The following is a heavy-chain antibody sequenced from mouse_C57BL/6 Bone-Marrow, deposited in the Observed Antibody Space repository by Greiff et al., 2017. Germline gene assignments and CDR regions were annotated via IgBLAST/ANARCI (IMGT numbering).Heavy chain of an antibody. Sequence: QVQLQQPGAELVKPGASVKLSCKASGYTFNSYWMHWVKQRPGKGLEWIGMIHTNSGSTNYNEKFKSKSTLTVDKSSSTAYMQLSSLTSEDSAVYYCAPNWGDGGYWGQGTTLTVSS. J-gene: IGHJ2*01. D-gene: IGHD4-1*01. CDR2: IHTNSGST. CDR3: APNWGDGGY. CDR1: GYTFNSYW. V-gene: IGHV1-64*01.